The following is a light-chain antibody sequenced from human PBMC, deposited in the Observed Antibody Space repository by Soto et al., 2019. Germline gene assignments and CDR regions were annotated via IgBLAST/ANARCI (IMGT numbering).Light chain of an antibody. V-gene: IGLV1-40*01. CDR3: QSYDNSLSGHV. Sequence: QSVLTQPPSVSGAPGQRVTISCTGSSSNIGAGYDVHWYQQLPGTAPKLLIYGNSNRPSGVPDRFSGSKSGTSASLAITGLQAEDEADYYCQSYDNSLSGHVFGPGTKVTVL. CDR2: GNS. CDR1: SSNIGAGYD. J-gene: IGLJ1*01.